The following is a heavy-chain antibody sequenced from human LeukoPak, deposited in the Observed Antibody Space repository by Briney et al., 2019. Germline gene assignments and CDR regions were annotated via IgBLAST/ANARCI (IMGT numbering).Heavy chain of an antibody. Sequence: LSLTCTVSGGSISSSSYYWGWIRQPPGKGLEWVSYIRISNNYINYADSVKGRFTISRDNAKNSLYLQMNSLRAEDTAVYYCARCGTPNNYYYYGMDVWGQGTTVTVSS. CDR3: ARCGTPNNYYYYGMDV. CDR1: GGSISSSSYY. D-gene: IGHD2-15*01. CDR2: IRISNNYI. V-gene: IGHV3-11*03. J-gene: IGHJ6*02.